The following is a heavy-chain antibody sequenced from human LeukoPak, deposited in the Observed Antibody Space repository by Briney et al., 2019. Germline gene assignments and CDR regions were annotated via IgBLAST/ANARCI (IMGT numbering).Heavy chain of an antibody. D-gene: IGHD3-10*01. CDR1: GFTFSSYW. Sequence: GGSLRLSCAASGFTFSSYWMHWVRQVPGKGLVWVSRINSDGSSTRYADSVKGRFTIPRDNAKSTLYVQMNSLRAEDTAVYYCSTGSGHVFDFWGRGTMLTV. J-gene: IGHJ3*01. CDR2: INSDGSST. CDR3: STGSGHVFDF. V-gene: IGHV3-74*01.